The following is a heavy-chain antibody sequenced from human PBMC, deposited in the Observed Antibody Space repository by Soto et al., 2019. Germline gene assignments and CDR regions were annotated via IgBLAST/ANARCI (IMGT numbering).Heavy chain of an antibody. CDR3: AKASTYFYDSSGYSASDY. V-gene: IGHV3-30*18. J-gene: IGHJ4*02. D-gene: IGHD3-22*01. CDR2: ISHDGSKK. CDR1: GFTFSNFG. Sequence: QVQLVESGGGVVQPGRSLRLSCEASGFTFSNFGMHWVRQAPGKGLEWVAVISHDGSKKYYGDSVKGRFTISRDNSKYTLLLQMNSLRAEDTAVYYCAKASTYFYDSSGYSASDYWGQGTLVTVSS.